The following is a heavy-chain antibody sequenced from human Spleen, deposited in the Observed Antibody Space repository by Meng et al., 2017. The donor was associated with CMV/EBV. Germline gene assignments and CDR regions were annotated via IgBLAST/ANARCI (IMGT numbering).Heavy chain of an antibody. D-gene: IGHD2-2*01. CDR1: GFTFSSYW. CDR3: ARDASYCSSTSCWAYWYFDL. J-gene: IGHJ2*01. CDR2: IKQDGSEK. Sequence: GGSLRLSCAASGFTFSSYWMSWVRQAPGKGLEWVANIKQDGSEKYYVDSVKGRFTISRDNAKNSLYLQMNSLRAEDTAVCYCARDASYCSSTSCWAYWYFDLWGRGTLVTVSS. V-gene: IGHV3-7*01.